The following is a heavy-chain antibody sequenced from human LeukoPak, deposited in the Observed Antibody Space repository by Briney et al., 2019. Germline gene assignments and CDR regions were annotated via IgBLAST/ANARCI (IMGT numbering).Heavy chain of an antibody. Sequence: GGSLRLSCVASGVTFNSYALSCGRESPGEGVGWGSRIGFGVGDLLYADSVVGRFTISRDNSQNTLYLHMNCLTADDTAVYFCVKPSPSGTYYFDYWGQGTPVAVSS. CDR1: GVTFNSYA. CDR2: IGFGVGDL. CDR3: VKPSPSGTYYFDY. V-gene: IGHV3-23*01. D-gene: IGHD1-26*01. J-gene: IGHJ4*02.